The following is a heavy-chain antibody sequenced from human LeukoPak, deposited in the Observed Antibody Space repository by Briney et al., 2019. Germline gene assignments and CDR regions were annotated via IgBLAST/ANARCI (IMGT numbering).Heavy chain of an antibody. CDR3: AKDRVYSSSWSYYFDY. V-gene: IGHV3-23*01. Sequence: GGSLRLSCAASGFTFTDYWMSWVRQAPGKGLEWVSAISGSGGSTYYADSVEGRFTISRDNSKNTLYLQMNSLRAEDTAVYYCAKDRVYSSSWSYYFDYWGQGTLVTVSS. CDR2: ISGSGGST. D-gene: IGHD6-13*01. J-gene: IGHJ4*02. CDR1: GFTFTDYW.